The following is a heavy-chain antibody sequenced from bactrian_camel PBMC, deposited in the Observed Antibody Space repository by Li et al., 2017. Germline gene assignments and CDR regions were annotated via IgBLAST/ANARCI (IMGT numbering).Heavy chain of an antibody. CDR1: GYRYNPYV. Sequence: QLVESGGGSVQPGGSLRLSCSISGYRYNPYVKGWFRQAPGKGREGVASIDSDDSTSYASSVRGRFTISKGKNTLYLEMNSLKPEDSVTYYCAATREYGGQPNLSRDEYTFWGQGTQVTVS. CDR2: IDSDDST. CDR3: AATREYGGQPNLSRDEYTF. J-gene: IGHJ4*01. D-gene: IGHD4*01. V-gene: IGHV3S10*01.